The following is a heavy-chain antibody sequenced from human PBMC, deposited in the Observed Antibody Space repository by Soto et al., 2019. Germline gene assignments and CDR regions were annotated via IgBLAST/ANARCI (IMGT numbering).Heavy chain of an antibody. Sequence: SETLSLTCTVSGDSISSSYWSWIRQPPGKGLEWIGYMYYSGSTSYNPSLNSRVTLSVDTSKNQFFLKLSFVTAADTAVYYCARHRALNRFDPWGQGTLVTVSS. CDR2: MYYSGST. CDR3: ARHRALNRFDP. CDR1: GDSISSSY. J-gene: IGHJ5*02. V-gene: IGHV4-59*08.